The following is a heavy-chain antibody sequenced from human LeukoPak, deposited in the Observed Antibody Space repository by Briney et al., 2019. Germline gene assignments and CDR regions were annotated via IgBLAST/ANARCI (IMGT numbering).Heavy chain of an antibody. V-gene: IGHV3-9*01. CDR3: AKSGWELLEGGGSYFDY. CDR1: GFTFDDYA. D-gene: IGHD1-26*01. CDR2: ISWNSGSI. Sequence: GRSLRLSCAASGFTFDDYAMHWVRQAPGKGLEWVSGISWNSGSIGYADSVKGRFTISRDNAKNSLYLQMTSLRAEDTALYYCAKSGWELLEGGGSYFDYWGQGTLVTVSS. J-gene: IGHJ4*02.